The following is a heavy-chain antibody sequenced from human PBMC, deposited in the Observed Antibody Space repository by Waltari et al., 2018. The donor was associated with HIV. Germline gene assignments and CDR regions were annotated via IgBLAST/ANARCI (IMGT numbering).Heavy chain of an antibody. CDR1: GFTFSNAW. J-gene: IGHJ4*02. V-gene: IGHV3-15*01. D-gene: IGHD2-2*01. Sequence: EVQLVESGGGLVKPGESLRLSCVASGFTFSNAWMNWVSQTPGKGLEWIGRIKSKTDGGTTDYAAPVKGTFTISRDDSKSTLYLQMNSLRSEDTAVYYCTTSPHNPAYNSDDWGLGTLVSVSS. CDR2: IKSKTDGGTT. CDR3: TTSPHNPAYNSDD.